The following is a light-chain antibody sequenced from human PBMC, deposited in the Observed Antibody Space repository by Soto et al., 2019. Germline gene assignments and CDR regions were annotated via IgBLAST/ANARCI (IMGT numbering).Light chain of an antibody. CDR3: QQRSNWPPWT. CDR2: DAS. CDR1: QSVDPF. Sequence: EIVLPQSPATLSLSPGERAPLSCRASQSVDPFLAWYQQKPGQAPRLLIYDASNRATDIPARFSGSGSGTDFTLTIRSLEPEDLAVYFCQQRSNWPPWTVGQGTKVDIK. J-gene: IGKJ1*01. V-gene: IGKV3-11*01.